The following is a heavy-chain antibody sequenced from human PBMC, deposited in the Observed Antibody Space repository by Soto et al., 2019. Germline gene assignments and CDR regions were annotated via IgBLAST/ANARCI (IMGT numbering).Heavy chain of an antibody. CDR2: VSPDSGNA. Sequence: ASVKVSCKTSGYTFTDYDINWVRQAPGQGLEWMGWVSPDSGNAGYAQQFQGRVSMTSDTSTSTVYMELTSLRSEDTAVYFCEVTTGYWGQGTMVTVSS. CDR3: EVTTGY. J-gene: IGHJ4*02. D-gene: IGHD3-9*01. V-gene: IGHV1-8*01. CDR1: GYTFTDYD.